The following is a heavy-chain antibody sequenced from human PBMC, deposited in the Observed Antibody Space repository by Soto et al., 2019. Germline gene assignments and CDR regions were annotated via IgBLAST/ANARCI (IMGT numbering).Heavy chain of an antibody. CDR1: DYY. CDR2: IYYSGST. Sequence: DYYWSCILQPPGEGLEWIGYIYYSGSTYYNPSLKSRVTISVDTSKNQFSLKLSSVTAADTAVYYCARYGVLRVYYFDYWGQGTLVTVSS. J-gene: IGHJ4*02. D-gene: IGHD2-8*01. V-gene: IGHV4-30-4*01. CDR3: ARYGVLRVYYFDY.